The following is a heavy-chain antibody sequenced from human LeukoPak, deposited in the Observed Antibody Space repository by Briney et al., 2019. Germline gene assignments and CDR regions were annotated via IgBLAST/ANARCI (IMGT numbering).Heavy chain of an antibody. CDR3: AKVGCSGGSCYRAPFDC. CDR2: INSDGSNT. D-gene: IGHD2-15*01. J-gene: IGHJ4*02. Sequence: PGGSLRLSCAASGFTFSNYWMHWVRQAPGKGLVWVAHINSDGSNTNYADSVKGRFTVSRDNAKNTLYLQMNSLRAEDTAVYYCAKVGCSGGSCYRAPFDCWGQGTLVTVSS. CDR1: GFTFSNYW. V-gene: IGHV3-74*01.